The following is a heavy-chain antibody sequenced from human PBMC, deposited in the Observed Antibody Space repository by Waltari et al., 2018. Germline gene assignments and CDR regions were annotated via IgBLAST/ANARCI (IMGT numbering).Heavy chain of an antibody. Sequence: QVQLVQSGAEVKKPGASVKVSCKASGYTFTSCDIHWVRQVSGQGREWMGWMRPNSGNPSTAKRVQGRVTMTMDSATRPADMDLSSLTSDDAAVYYCAAEKWERQGGYYYYGMDVWGQGTTVTVS. CDR2: MRPNSGNP. V-gene: IGHV1-8*01. CDR3: AAEKWERQGGYYYYGMDV. D-gene: IGHD1-26*01. J-gene: IGHJ6*02. CDR1: GYTFTSCD.